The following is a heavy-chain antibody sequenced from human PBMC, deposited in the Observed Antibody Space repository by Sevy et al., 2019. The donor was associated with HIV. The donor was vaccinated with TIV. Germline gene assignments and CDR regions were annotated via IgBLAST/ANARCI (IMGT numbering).Heavy chain of an antibody. CDR1: GFSVSSYY. V-gene: IGHV3-53*01. CDR2: KESGGQT. CDR3: ARMTSTWSIDS. J-gene: IGHJ4*02. Sequence: GGSLRLSCAASGFSVSSYYMGWVRQAPGNGLEWVSTKESGGQTYYADSVRGRFTIARDESANNLFLQLNNLRAEDTGVYYCARMTSTWSIDSWGQGTLVTVSS.